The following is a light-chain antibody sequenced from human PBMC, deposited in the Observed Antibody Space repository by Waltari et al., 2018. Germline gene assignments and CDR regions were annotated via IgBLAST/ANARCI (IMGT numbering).Light chain of an antibody. Sequence: QSALTQPASVSGSPGQPITISCTGTSSDIGANNYVSWYRQQPGKAPKLILYHVTTRPSGVSNRFSGSKSGNTASLTISGLQAEDEADYFCSSYTITYTRVFGGGTKLTVL. V-gene: IGLV2-14*01. CDR3: SSYTITYTRV. CDR1: SSDIGANNY. CDR2: HVT. J-gene: IGLJ3*02.